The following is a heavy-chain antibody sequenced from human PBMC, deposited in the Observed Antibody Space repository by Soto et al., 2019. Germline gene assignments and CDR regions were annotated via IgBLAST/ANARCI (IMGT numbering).Heavy chain of an antibody. Sequence: GVSLRLSCAASGFTFSSYAMSWVRQAPGKGLEWVSAISGSGGSTYYADSVKGRFTISRDNSKNTLYLQMNSLRAEDTAVYYCAKDWGIAVAGTFDYWGQGTLVTVSS. CDR2: ISGSGGST. CDR1: GFTFSSYA. D-gene: IGHD6-19*01. V-gene: IGHV3-23*01. CDR3: AKDWGIAVAGTFDY. J-gene: IGHJ4*02.